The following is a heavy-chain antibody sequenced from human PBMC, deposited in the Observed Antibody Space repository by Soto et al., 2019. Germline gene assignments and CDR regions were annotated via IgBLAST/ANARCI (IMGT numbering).Heavy chain of an antibody. CDR1: GFTFNTYD. D-gene: IGHD2-21*01. CDR2: ITTSSAYI. V-gene: IGHV3-21*01. Sequence: EVQLVESGGGLVKPGGSLRLSCAASGFTFNTYDMNWVRQAPGKGLEWVSSITTSSAYIYYADSLKGRITISRDNAKNSLFLQMNSQRAEDTAVYYCVSSGTARLLRHSWFDTWGQGTLVTVSS. J-gene: IGHJ5*02. CDR3: VSSGTARLLRHSWFDT.